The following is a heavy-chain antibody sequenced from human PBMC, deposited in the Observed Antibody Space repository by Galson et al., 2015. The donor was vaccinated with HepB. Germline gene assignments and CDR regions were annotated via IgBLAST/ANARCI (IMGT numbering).Heavy chain of an antibody. CDR3: ARVESYYDFWSGYSLRENWFDP. CDR2: IYYSGST. V-gene: IGHV4-59*01. Sequence: ETLSLTCTVSGGSISSYYWSWIRQPPGKGLEWIGYIYYSGSTNYNPSLKSRVTISVDTSKNQFSLKLSSVTAADTAVYYCARVESYYDFWSGYSLRENWFDPWGQGTLVTVSS. D-gene: IGHD3-3*01. CDR1: GGSISSYY. J-gene: IGHJ5*02.